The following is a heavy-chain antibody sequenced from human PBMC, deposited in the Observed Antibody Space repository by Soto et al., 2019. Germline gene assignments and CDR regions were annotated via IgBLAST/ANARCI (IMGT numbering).Heavy chain of an antibody. CDR3: AKDSTVTTSLYFYYYGFDV. CDR2: GSGRGGST. D-gene: IGHD4-17*01. Sequence: GGSLRLSCAASGFTFSHYAMTWVRQAPGKGLEWVSSGSGRGGSTKYADSVKDRFTISRDNSKNTLYLQMNSLRAEDTAIYYCAKDSTVTTSLYFYYYGFDVWGQGTTVTVSS. CDR1: GFTFSHYA. J-gene: IGHJ6*02. V-gene: IGHV3-23*01.